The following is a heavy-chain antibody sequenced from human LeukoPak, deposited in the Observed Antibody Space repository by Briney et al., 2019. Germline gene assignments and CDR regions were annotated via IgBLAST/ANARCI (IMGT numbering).Heavy chain of an antibody. J-gene: IGHJ5*02. CDR3: ARDHPGTNYGSSGYYLNWFDP. Sequence: PSETLSLTCTVSGGSISSSSYYWGWIRQPPGKGLEWIGSIYYSGSTYYNPSLKSRVTISVDTSKNQFSLKLSSVTAADTAVYYCARDHPGTNYGSSGYYLNWFDPWGQGTLVTVSS. CDR1: GGSISSSSYY. D-gene: IGHD3-22*01. V-gene: IGHV4-39*07. CDR2: IYYSGST.